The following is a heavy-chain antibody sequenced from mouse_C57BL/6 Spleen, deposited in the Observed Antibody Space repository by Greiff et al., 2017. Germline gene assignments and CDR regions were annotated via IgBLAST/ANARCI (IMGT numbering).Heavy chain of an antibody. J-gene: IGHJ2*01. D-gene: IGHD3-2*02. Sequence: VQLVESGAELVRPGTSVKMSCKASGYTFTNYWIGWAKQRPGHGLEWIGDIYPGGGYTNYNEKFKGKATLTADKSSSTAYMQFSSLTSEDSAIYYCARLDSSGYGDYWGQGTTLTVSS. CDR3: ARLDSSGYGDY. CDR1: GYTFTNYW. V-gene: IGHV1-63*01. CDR2: IYPGGGYT.